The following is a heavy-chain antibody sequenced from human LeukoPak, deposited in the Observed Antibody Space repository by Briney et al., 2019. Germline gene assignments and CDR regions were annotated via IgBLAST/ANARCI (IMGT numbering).Heavy chain of an antibody. V-gene: IGHV3-23*01. D-gene: IGHD3-22*01. CDR2: ISGSGGST. J-gene: IGHJ4*02. CDR3: ALTYYFDRRGYSYFDY. Sequence: GGSLRLSCAASGFTFSSYAMSWVRQAPGKGLEWVSAISGSGGSTYYADSVKGRFTISRDKSKNTLHLQMDSLRPEDTAMYYCALTYYFDRRGYSYFDYWGQGALVTVSS. CDR1: GFTFSSYA.